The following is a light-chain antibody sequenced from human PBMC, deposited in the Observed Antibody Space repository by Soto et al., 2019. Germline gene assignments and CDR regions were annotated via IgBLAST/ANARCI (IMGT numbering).Light chain of an antibody. J-gene: IGKJ1*01. CDR3: QQYNNWPPWT. CDR2: GAS. Sequence: EIVMSQSPATLSVSPGERATLSCRASHSIGSSVAWYQQKPGQAPRLLIYGASTRATGIPARFSGSGSGTEFTLTISSLQSEDFAVYYCQQYNNWPPWTFGQRSKVDIK. V-gene: IGKV3-15*01. CDR1: HSIGSS.